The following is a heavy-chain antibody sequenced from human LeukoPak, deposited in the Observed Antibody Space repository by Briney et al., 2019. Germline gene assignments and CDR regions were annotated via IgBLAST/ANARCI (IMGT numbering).Heavy chain of an antibody. Sequence: GASVKVSCKASNYTFASYGLSWVRQAPGQGLQWVGWISPYDGYTDYAQRFQARVTMTIDRATRTVYMDLKRLRLDDTAVYYCVRVWPPNAVDRGMTYSYSNALDVWGQGTTVIVSS. CDR2: ISPYDGYT. CDR3: VRVWPPNAVDRGMTYSYSNALDV. CDR1: NYTFASYG. V-gene: IGHV1-18*01. J-gene: IGHJ6*02. D-gene: IGHD1-1*01.